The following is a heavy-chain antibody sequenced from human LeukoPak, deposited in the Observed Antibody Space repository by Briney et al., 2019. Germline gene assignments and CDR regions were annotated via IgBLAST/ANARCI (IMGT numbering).Heavy chain of an antibody. Sequence: ASVKVSCKASGYTFTSYGISWVRQAPGQGLKWMGWISAYNGNTNYAQNLQGRVTMTTDTSTSTAYMELRSLRSDDTAVYYCARVQKTYYYDSSGYYYCYFDYWGQGTLVTVSS. D-gene: IGHD3-22*01. J-gene: IGHJ4*02. V-gene: IGHV1-18*01. CDR3: ARVQKTYYYDSSGYYYCYFDY. CDR2: ISAYNGNT. CDR1: GYTFTSYG.